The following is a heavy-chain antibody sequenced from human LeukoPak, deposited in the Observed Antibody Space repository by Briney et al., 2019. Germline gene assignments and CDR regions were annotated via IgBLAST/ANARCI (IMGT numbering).Heavy chain of an antibody. CDR1: GCTFTDYY. Sequence: ASVKVSCKASGCTFTDYYIYWVRQAPGQGVEWMGWINPNSGDTNYALRFQDRVTMTSDTSISTAYMELSRLRSDDTAVYYCARDAIGVVGTISWIDPWGQGTLVTVSS. J-gene: IGHJ5*02. D-gene: IGHD1-26*01. CDR2: INPNSGDT. CDR3: ARDAIGVVGTISWIDP. V-gene: IGHV1-2*02.